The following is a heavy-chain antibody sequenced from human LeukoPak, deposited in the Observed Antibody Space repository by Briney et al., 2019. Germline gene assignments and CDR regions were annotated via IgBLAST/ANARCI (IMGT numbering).Heavy chain of an antibody. CDR3: AREYDYGRAFDI. D-gene: IGHD4-17*01. CDR2: ISYDGSNK. J-gene: IGHJ3*02. V-gene: IGHV3-30*03. Sequence: PGRSLRLSCAASGFTFSSYGMHWVRQAPGKGLEWVAVISYDGSNKYYADSVKGRFTISRDNSKNTLYLQMNSLRAEDTAVYYCAREYDYGRAFDIWGQGTMVTVSS. CDR1: GFTFSSYG.